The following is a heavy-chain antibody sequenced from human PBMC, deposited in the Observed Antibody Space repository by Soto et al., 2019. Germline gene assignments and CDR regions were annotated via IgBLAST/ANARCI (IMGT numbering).Heavy chain of an antibody. J-gene: IGHJ6*02. CDR1: GGSISSYY. CDR2: IDTSGTT. D-gene: IGHD3-16*01. Sequence: SETLSLTCTVSGGSISSYYVSWIRQSAGKGLEWIGRIDTSGTTNYNPSLKSRVTMSVDASKNHFSLNLSSVTAADTAVYHCARGPRGYVYHHGMDVRGQGTPVTVSS. CDR3: ARGPRGYVYHHGMDV. V-gene: IGHV4-4*07.